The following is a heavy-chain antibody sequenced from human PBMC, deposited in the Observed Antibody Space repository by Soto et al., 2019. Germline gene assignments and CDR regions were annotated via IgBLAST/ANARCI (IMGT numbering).Heavy chain of an antibody. D-gene: IGHD1-26*01. CDR3: AREIVGARSYYYYYGMDV. CDR1: GGSISSGGYY. V-gene: IGHV4-31*03. J-gene: IGHJ6*02. CDR2: IYYSGST. Sequence: TLSLTCTVSGGSISSGGYYWSWIRQHPGKGLEWIGYIYYSGSTYYNPSLKSRVTISVDTSKNQFSLRLSSVTAADTAVYYCAREIVGARSYYYYYGMDVWGQGTTVTVSS.